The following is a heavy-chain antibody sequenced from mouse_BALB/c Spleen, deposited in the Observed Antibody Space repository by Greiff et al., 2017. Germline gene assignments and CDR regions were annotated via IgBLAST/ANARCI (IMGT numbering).Heavy chain of an antibody. CDR3: ARDEAYYGSSSWFAY. CDR1: GFSLTSYG. J-gene: IGHJ3*01. Sequence: VHLVESGPGLVAPSQSLSITCTVSGFSLTSYGVHWVRQPPGKGLEWLGVIWAGGSTNYNSALMSRLSISKDNSKSQVFLKMNSLQTDDTAMYYCARDEAYYGSSSWFAYWGQGTLVTVSA. CDR2: IWAGGST. V-gene: IGHV2-9*02. D-gene: IGHD1-1*01.